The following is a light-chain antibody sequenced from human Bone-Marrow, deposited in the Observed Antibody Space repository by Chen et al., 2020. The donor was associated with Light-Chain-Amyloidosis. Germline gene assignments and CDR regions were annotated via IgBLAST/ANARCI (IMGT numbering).Light chain of an antibody. CDR1: SSDVGSYNL. Sequence: QSALTQPASVSGSPGQSITLSCTGTSSDVGSYNLVSWYQQNPGKAPKLMIYEVSKRPSGVSNRFSGSKSGNTASLTISGLQAEDEADYYCCSYAGSSTPWVFGGGTKLTVL. CDR3: CSYAGSSTPWV. J-gene: IGLJ3*02. CDR2: EVS. V-gene: IGLV2-23*02.